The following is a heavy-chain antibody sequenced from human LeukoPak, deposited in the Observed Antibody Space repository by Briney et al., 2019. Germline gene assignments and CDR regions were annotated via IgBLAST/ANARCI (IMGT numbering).Heavy chain of an antibody. J-gene: IGHJ3*02. CDR3: ARDGGGRITMVRGVIIGDAFDI. V-gene: IGHV1-2*04. Sequence: ASVKVSCKASEYTLTGYYMHWVRQAPGQGLEWMGWINPNSGGTNYAQKFQGWVTMTRDTSISTAYMELSRLRSDDTAVYYCARDGGGRITMVRGVIIGDAFDIWGQGTMVTVSS. CDR2: INPNSGGT. D-gene: IGHD3-10*01. CDR1: EYTLTGYY.